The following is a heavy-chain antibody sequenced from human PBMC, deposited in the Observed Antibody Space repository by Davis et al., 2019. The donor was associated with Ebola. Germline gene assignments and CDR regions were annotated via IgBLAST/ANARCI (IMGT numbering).Heavy chain of an antibody. V-gene: IGHV4-59*02. Sequence: SETLSLTCTVSGDSVSSYYWGWIRQPPGKGPECIAYMSYSGNTRYNPSLKSRVAISIDISKNQFSLRLNSMTAADTAVYYCAREAGVVVIAIPGYYYYYGMDVWGQGTTVTVSS. J-gene: IGHJ6*02. CDR1: GDSVSSYY. D-gene: IGHD2-21*01. CDR3: AREAGVVVIAIPGYYYYYGMDV. CDR2: MSYSGNT.